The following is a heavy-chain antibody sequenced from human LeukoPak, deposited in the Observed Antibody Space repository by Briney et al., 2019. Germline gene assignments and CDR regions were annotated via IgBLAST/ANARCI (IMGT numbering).Heavy chain of an antibody. V-gene: IGHV3-21*01. CDR2: ISSSSSYI. Sequence: GGSLRLSCEASGFTFSSYAIRWVRQAPGKGLEWVSSISSSSSYIYYADSVEGRFTISRDNAKNSLYLQMNSLRAEDTAVYYCARGDIDYVWGVWGQGTLVTVSS. CDR1: GFTFSSYA. CDR3: ARGDIDYVWGV. D-gene: IGHD3-16*01. J-gene: IGHJ4*02.